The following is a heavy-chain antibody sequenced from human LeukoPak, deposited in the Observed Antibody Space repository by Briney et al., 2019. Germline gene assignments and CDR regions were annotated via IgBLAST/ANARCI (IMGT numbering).Heavy chain of an antibody. D-gene: IGHD3-10*01. CDR3: ARSGSGSYSPPKY. V-gene: IGHV1-69*13. CDR2: IIPMFGTA. Sequence: SVKVSCKASGYTFTSYYMHWVRQAPGQGLEWMGGIIPMFGTANYAQKFQGRVTITADESTSTAYMELSSLRSEDTAVYYCARSGSGSYSPPKYWGQGTLVTVSS. CDR1: GYTFTSYY. J-gene: IGHJ4*02.